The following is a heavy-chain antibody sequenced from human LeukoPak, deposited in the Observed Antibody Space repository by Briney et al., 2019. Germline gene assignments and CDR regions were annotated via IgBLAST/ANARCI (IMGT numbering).Heavy chain of an antibody. CDR1: GGSISSYY. D-gene: IGHD3-3*01. V-gene: IGHV4-4*07. J-gene: IGHJ6*02. CDR2: IYTSGST. Sequence: SETLSLTCTVSGGSISSYYWSWIRQPAGKGLEWIGRIYTSGSTNYNPSLKSRVTMSVDTSKNQFSLKLSSVTAADTAVYYCAITYYGFWSTKKFYGMDVWGQGTTVTVSS. CDR3: AITYYGFWSTKKFYGMDV.